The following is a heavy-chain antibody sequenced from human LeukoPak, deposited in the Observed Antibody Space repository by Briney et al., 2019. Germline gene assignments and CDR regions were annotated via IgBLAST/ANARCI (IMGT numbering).Heavy chain of an antibody. D-gene: IGHD2-2*01. CDR2: IYTSGST. Sequence: PSETLSLTCTVSGDSISSYYWSWIRQPPGKGLEWIGYIYTSGSTNYNPSLKSRVTISVDTSKNQFSLKLSSVTAADTAVYYCARSGYCSSTSCSMPLDYWGQGTLVTVSS. J-gene: IGHJ4*02. V-gene: IGHV4-4*09. CDR3: ARSGYCSSTSCSMPLDY. CDR1: GDSISSYY.